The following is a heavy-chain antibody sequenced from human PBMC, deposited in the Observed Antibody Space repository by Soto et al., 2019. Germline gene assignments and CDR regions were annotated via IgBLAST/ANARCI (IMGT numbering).Heavy chain of an antibody. CDR2: ISAHNGNT. Sequence: QVHLVQSGAEVKKPGASVKVSCKASGYTFTSYGITWVRQAPGQGLEWTGWISAHNGNTDYAQKLQGRVIATRHTSPSTAYMELRSLRSDDTAVYYCARGRYGDYWGQGDVVTVSS. V-gene: IGHV1-18*01. J-gene: IGHJ4*02. CDR3: ARGRYGDY. D-gene: IGHD1-1*01. CDR1: GYTFTSYG.